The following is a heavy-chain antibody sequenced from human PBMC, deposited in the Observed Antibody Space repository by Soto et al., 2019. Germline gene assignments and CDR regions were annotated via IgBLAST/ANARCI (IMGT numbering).Heavy chain of an antibody. J-gene: IGHJ4*02. V-gene: IGHV3-23*01. Sequence: GGSLRLSCAASGFTFSSYAMSWVRQAPGKGLEWVSAISGSGGSTYYADSVKGRFTISRDNSKNTLYLQMNSLRAEDTAVYYCAKVSADIVATTDFDYWGQGTLVTVSS. D-gene: IGHD5-12*01. CDR3: AKVSADIVATTDFDY. CDR2: ISGSGGST. CDR1: GFTFSSYA.